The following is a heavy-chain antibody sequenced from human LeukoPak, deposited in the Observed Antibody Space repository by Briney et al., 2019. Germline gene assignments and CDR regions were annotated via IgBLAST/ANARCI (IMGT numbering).Heavy chain of an antibody. CDR2: IYTSGST. D-gene: IGHD6-13*01. Sequence: SETLSLTCTVSGGSISSGSYYWSWIRQPAGKGLEWIGRIYTSGSTNYNPSLKSRVTISVDTSKNQFSLKLSSVTAADTAVYYCAFVGRAAAFDYWGQGTLVTVSS. CDR1: GGSISSGSYY. V-gene: IGHV4-61*02. CDR3: AFVGRAAAFDY. J-gene: IGHJ4*02.